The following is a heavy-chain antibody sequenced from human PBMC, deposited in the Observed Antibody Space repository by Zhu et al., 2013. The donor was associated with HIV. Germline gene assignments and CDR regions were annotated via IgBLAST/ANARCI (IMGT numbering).Heavy chain of an antibody. CDR2: IIPIFGTA. V-gene: IGHV1-69*01. CDR3: ASGGRGIAVAGPAFDP. CDR1: GGTFSSYA. D-gene: IGHD6-19*01. Sequence: QVQLVQSGAEVKKPGSSVKVSCKAFGGTFSSYAISWVRQAPGQGLEWMGGIIPIFGTANYAQKFQGRVTITADESTSTAYMELSSLRSEDTAVYYCASGGRGIAVAGPAFDPWGQGTLVTVSS. J-gene: IGHJ5*02.